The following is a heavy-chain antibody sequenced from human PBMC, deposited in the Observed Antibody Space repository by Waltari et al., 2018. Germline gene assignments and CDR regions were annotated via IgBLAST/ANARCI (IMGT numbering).Heavy chain of an antibody. J-gene: IGHJ4*02. CDR1: GFTFSSYG. D-gene: IGHD2-21*01. V-gene: IGHV3-30*02. CDR2: IRYDVRNK. CDR3: AKERSDCYFDY. Sequence: QVQLVESGGGVVQPGGSLRLSCAASGFTFSSYGMHWVRQAPGKGLELVAFIRYDVRNKYYADCVKGRFTISRDNSKNTLYLQMNSLRAEDTAVYYCAKERSDCYFDYWGQGTLVTVSS.